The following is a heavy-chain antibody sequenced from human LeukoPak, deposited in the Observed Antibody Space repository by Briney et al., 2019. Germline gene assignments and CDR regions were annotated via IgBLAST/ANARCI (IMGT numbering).Heavy chain of an antibody. J-gene: IGHJ3*02. Sequence: ASETLSLTCTVSGGSISSYYWSWIRQPPGKGLEWIGYIYYSGSTNYNPSLKSRVTISVDTSKNQFSLKLSSVTAADTAVYYCARGSSGYDPDAFAIWGQGTMVTVSS. CDR2: IYYSGST. CDR1: GGSISSYY. D-gene: IGHD5-12*01. V-gene: IGHV4-59*01. CDR3: ARGSSGYDPDAFAI.